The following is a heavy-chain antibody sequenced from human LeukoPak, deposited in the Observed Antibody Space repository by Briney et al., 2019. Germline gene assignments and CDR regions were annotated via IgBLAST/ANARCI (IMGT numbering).Heavy chain of an antibody. CDR3: ARDRSIVVVPAAIHYGMDV. CDR1: GGSISSGGYY. D-gene: IGHD2-2*01. V-gene: IGHV4-31*03. Sequence: SETLSLTCTVSGGSISSGGYYWSWIRQHPGKGLEWIGYIYYSGSTYYNPSLKSRVTISVDTSKNQFSLKLSSVTAADTAVYYCARDRSIVVVPAAIHYGMDVWGQGTTVTVSS. CDR2: IYYSGST. J-gene: IGHJ6*02.